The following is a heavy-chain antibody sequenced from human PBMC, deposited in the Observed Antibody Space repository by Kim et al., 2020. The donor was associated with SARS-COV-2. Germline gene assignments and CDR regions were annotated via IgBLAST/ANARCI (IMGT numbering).Heavy chain of an antibody. CDR3: ARGEMATISVDY. J-gene: IGHJ4*02. Sequence: GGSLRLSCAASGFTFSSYGMHWVRQAPGKGLEWVAVIWYDGSNKYYADSVKGRFTISRDNSKNTLYLQMNSLSAEDTAVYYCARGEMATISVDYWGQGTLVTVSS. D-gene: IGHD5-12*01. CDR1: GFTFSSYG. V-gene: IGHV3-33*01. CDR2: IWYDGSNK.